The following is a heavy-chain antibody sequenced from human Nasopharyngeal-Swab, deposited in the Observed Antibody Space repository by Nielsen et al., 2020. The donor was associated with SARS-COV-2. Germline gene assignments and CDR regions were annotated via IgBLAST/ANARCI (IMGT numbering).Heavy chain of an antibody. Sequence: ASVKVSCKASGYTFTSYAMHWVRQAPGQRLEWMGWISAYNGNTNYAQKLQGRVTMTTDTSTSTAYMELRSLRSDDTAVYYCARDAATMIVGLNWFDPWGQGTLVTVSS. J-gene: IGHJ5*02. CDR3: ARDAATMIVGLNWFDP. CDR1: GYTFTSYA. D-gene: IGHD3-22*01. V-gene: IGHV1-18*01. CDR2: ISAYNGNT.